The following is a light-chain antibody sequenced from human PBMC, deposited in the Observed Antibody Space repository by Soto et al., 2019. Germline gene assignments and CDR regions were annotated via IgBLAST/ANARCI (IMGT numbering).Light chain of an antibody. V-gene: IGKV3-20*01. J-gene: IGKJ1*01. CDR3: QQYGRSPQT. CDR2: AAS. Sequence: DIVLTQSPGTLSLSPGDRATLSCRASHSVDNNYLAWYQQKVGQPPRLLIYAASSRAYGIPYRFSASASGSGTDFTLTISSLAPEDFAVYYCQQYGRSPQTFGQGPRWISN. CDR1: HSVDNNY.